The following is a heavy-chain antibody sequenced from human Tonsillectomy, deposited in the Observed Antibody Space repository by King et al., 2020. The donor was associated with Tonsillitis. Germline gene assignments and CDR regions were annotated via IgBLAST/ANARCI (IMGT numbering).Heavy chain of an antibody. CDR2: IYYSGSI. CDR1: GGSISSSSYY. CDR3: ARHAGRLWFGELNDY. D-gene: IGHD3-10*01. J-gene: IGHJ4*02. Sequence: QLQESGPGLVKPSETLSLTCTVSGGSISSSSYYWGWIRQPPGKGLEWIGSIYYSGSIYYNPSLKSRVTISVDTSKTQFSLKLSSVTAADTAVYYCARHAGRLWFGELNDYWGQGTLVTVSS. V-gene: IGHV4-39*01.